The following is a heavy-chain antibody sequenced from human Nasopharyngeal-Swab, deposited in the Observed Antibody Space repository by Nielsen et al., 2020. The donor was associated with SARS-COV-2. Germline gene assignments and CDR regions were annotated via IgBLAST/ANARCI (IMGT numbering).Heavy chain of an antibody. D-gene: IGHD5-12*01. Sequence: SETLSLTCIVSGGSISSGGYYWSWIRQHPGKGLEWIGYIYYSGSTYYNPSLKSRVTISVDTSKNQFSLKLSSVTAADTAVYYCARDSGYDWAGFDYWGQGTLVTVSS. CDR3: ARDSGYDWAGFDY. J-gene: IGHJ4*02. V-gene: IGHV4-31*03. CDR2: IYYSGST. CDR1: GGSISSGGYY.